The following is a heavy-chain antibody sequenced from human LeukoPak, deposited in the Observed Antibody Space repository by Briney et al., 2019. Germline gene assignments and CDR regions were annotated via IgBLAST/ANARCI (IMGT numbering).Heavy chain of an antibody. D-gene: IGHD1-26*01. CDR1: GFTFSNAR. CDR3: TTYVGATAY. V-gene: IGHV3-15*01. CDR2: IKTKTDDGAT. Sequence: GGSLRLSCAASGFTFSNARMNWVRQAPGKGLEWVGRIKTKTDDGATDYSAPVKARFTISRDDSKTTLYLQMSGLKTEDTAIYYCTTYVGATAYWGRGTLVTVSS. J-gene: IGHJ4*02.